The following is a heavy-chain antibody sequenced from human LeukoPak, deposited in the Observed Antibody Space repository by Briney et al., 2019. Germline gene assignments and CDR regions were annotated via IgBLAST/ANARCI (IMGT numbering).Heavy chain of an antibody. CDR2: ISYDGSNK. CDR1: GFTFSSYA. CDR3: ARVSLRVTTPFDY. J-gene: IGHJ4*02. Sequence: SGGSLRLSCAASGFTFSSYAMHWVRQAPGKGLEWVAVISYDGSNKYYADSVKGRFTISRDNSKNTLYLQMNSLRAEDTAVYYRARVSLRVTTPFDYWGQGTLVTLSS. V-gene: IGHV3-30-3*01. D-gene: IGHD4-17*01.